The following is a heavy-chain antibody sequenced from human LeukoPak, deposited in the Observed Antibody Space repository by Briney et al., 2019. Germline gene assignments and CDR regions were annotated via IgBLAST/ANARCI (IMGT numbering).Heavy chain of an antibody. J-gene: IGHJ6*02. D-gene: IGHD3-10*01. CDR1: GGSFSGYY. Sequence: SETLSLTCAVYGGSFSGYYWSWIRPPPGKGLEWIGEINHSGSTNYNPSLKSRVTISVDTSKNQFSLKLSSVTAADTAVYYCARDFRYGSGGYYYYGMDVWGQGTTVTVSS. CDR2: INHSGST. V-gene: IGHV4-34*01. CDR3: ARDFRYGSGGYYYYGMDV.